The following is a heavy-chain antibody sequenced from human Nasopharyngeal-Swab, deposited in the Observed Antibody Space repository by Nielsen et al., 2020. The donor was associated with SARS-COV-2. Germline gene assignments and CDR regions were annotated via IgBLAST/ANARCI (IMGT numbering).Heavy chain of an antibody. CDR3: AKDGRYYASGSHPFDY. CDR1: GFTFSTYA. J-gene: IGHJ4*02. CDR2: ISGSGGSA. V-gene: IGHV3-23*01. Sequence: ETLSLTCVASGFTFSTYAMSWVRKAPGKGLDWVSAISGSGGSAYYADSVKGRFTISRDNSKNTVYLQMNTLRAEDTAVYYCAKDGRYYASGSHPFDYWGQGTLVTVSS. D-gene: IGHD3-10*01.